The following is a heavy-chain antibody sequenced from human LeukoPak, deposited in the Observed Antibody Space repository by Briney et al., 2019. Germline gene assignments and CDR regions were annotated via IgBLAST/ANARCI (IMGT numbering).Heavy chain of an antibody. CDR3: AIVTGQYNYGRRGAFDT. J-gene: IGHJ3*02. CDR1: GFTFSSYS. CDR2: ISSSSSYI. Sequence: PGGSLSLSCAASGFTFSSYSMNWVRQAPGKGLEWVSSISSSSSYIYYADSVKGRFTISRDNAKNSLYLQMNSLRAEDTAVYYCAIVTGQYNYGRRGAFDTWGQGTMVTVSS. D-gene: IGHD5-18*01. V-gene: IGHV3-21*01.